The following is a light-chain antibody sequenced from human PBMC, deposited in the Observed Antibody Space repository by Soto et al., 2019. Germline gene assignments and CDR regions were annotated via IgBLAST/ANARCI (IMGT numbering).Light chain of an antibody. J-gene: IGLJ2*01. CDR2: EVN. CDR1: SSDIGGYNF. Sequence: QSALTQPASVSGSPGQSITISCTGTSSDIGGYNFVSWYQHHPGKAPKLMIYEVNNRPSGVSSRFSGSKSGNTASLTISGLQTEDEADYYCSSFTTSSTFVVFGGGTKLTVL. V-gene: IGLV2-14*01. CDR3: SSFTTSSTFVV.